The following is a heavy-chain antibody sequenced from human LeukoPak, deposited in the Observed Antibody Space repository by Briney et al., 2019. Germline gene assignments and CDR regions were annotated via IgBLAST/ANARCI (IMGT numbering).Heavy chain of an antibody. Sequence: PGGSLRLSCAASGFTFSSYAMHWVRQAPGKGLEWVAVISYDGGNKYYADSVKGRFTISRDNAENSLYLQMNSLRDEDTAVYYCARDLNLYDSSGYYPRWGQGTLVTVSS. V-gene: IGHV3-30*03. CDR3: ARDLNLYDSSGYYPR. J-gene: IGHJ4*02. D-gene: IGHD3-22*01. CDR1: GFTFSSYA. CDR2: ISYDGGNK.